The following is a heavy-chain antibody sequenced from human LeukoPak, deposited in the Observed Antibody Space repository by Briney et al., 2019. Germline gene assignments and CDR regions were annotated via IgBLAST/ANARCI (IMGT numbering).Heavy chain of an antibody. V-gene: IGHV4-59*01. J-gene: IGHJ6*03. CDR3: ARVGNDILTGYYWGYYYYMDV. CDR1: GGSISSYY. Sequence: PSETLSLTCTVSGGSISSYYWSWIRQPPGKGLEWIGYIYYSGSTNYNPSLKSRVTISVDTSKNQFSLKLSSVTAADTAVYYCARVGNDILTGYYWGYYYYMDVWGKGTTVTISS. D-gene: IGHD3-9*01. CDR2: IYYSGST.